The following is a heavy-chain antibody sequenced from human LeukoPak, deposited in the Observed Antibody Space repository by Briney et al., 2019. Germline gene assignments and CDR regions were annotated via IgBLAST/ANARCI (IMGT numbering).Heavy chain of an antibody. D-gene: IGHD7-27*01. CDR1: GGTFSSYA. CDR2: IIPIFGTA. CDR3: ASWPGDRGYYYYMDV. V-gene: IGHV1-69*05. Sequence: SVKVSCKASGGTFSSYAISWVRQAPGQGLEWMGGIIPIFGTANYAQKFQGRVTITTDESTSTAYMELSSLRSEDTAVYYCASWPGDRGYYYYMDVWGKGTTVTVSS. J-gene: IGHJ6*03.